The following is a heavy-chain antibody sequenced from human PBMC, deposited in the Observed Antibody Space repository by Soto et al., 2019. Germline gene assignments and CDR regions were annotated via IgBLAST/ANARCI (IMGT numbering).Heavy chain of an antibody. V-gene: IGHV4-34*01. J-gene: IGHJ4*02. CDR2: INHSGST. D-gene: IGHD3-16*01. CDR3: ARVAHYDYVWGSPRGTYFDY. Sequence: PSETLSLGCAVYVGSGSGYYWSWIRQPPGKGLEWIGEINHSGSTNYNPSLKSRVTISVDTSKNQFSLKLSSVTAADTAVYYCARVAHYDYVWGSPRGTYFDYWGQGTLVTVSS. CDR1: VGSGSGYY.